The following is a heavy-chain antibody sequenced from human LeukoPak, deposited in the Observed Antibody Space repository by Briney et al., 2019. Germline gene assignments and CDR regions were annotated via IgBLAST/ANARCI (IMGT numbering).Heavy chain of an antibody. CDR2: ISVYNGKT. CDR1: GYTFRSLG. V-gene: IGHV1-18*01. Sequence: ASVKVSCKASGYTFRSLGISWVRQAPGQGLEWMGWISVYNGKTNYAQKFQGRVTITADESTSTAYMELSSLRSEDTAVYYCARVRDLGYCSSTSCQNYYYYYGMDVWGKGTTVTVSS. J-gene: IGHJ6*04. CDR3: ARVRDLGYCSSTSCQNYYYYYGMDV. D-gene: IGHD2-2*01.